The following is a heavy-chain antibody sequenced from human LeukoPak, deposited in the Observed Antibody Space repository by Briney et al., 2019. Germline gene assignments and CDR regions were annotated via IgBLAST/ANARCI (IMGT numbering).Heavy chain of an antibody. Sequence: GGSLRLSCAASGFTFSSDAMSWVRQAPGKGLEWVSAISGSGGSTYYADSVKGRFTISRDNSKNTLYLQMNSLRAEDTAVYYCATGAYCGGDCWYYYGMDVWGQGTTVTVSS. D-gene: IGHD2-21*02. J-gene: IGHJ6*02. CDR3: ATGAYCGGDCWYYYGMDV. CDR2: ISGSGGST. V-gene: IGHV3-23*01. CDR1: GFTFSSDA.